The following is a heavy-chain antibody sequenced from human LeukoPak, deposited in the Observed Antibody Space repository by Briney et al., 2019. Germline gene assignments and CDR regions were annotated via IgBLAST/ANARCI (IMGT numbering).Heavy chain of an antibody. D-gene: IGHD3-16*01. V-gene: IGHV4-34*01. CDR3: ARAPWGVDVSAFDM. J-gene: IGHJ3*02. CDR1: GGSFSGYY. CDR2: INHSGST. Sequence: SETLSLTCAVYGGSFSGYYWSWIRQPPGKGLEWIGEINHSGSTNYNPSLKSRVTISVDTSKNQFSLKLSSVTAADTAVYYCARAPWGVDVSAFDMWGQGTMVTVSS.